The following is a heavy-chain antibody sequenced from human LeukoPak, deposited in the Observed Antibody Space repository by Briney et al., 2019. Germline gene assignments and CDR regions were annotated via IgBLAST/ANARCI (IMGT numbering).Heavy chain of an antibody. V-gene: IGHV3-23*01. CDR3: AKGGKWDVTPFDY. CDR2: LSGGGGST. CDR1: GFTFTSYS. D-gene: IGHD1-26*01. Sequence: GGSLRLSCAASGFTFTSYSMNWVRQAPGKGLQWVSTLSGGGGSTYYADSVKGRFTISRDNSKNTLYLQVNSLRAEDTAVYYCAKGGKWDVTPFDYWGQGTLVTVSS. J-gene: IGHJ4*02.